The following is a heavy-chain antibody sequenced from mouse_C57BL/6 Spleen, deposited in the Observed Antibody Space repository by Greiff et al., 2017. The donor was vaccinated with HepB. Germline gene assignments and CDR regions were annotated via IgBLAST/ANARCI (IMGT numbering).Heavy chain of an antibody. CDR2: INPNNGGT. D-gene: IGHD2-10*01. CDR3: AITYYCPGY. J-gene: IGHJ2*01. Sequence: VQLKESGPELVKPGASVKISCKASGYTFTDYYMNWVKQSHGKSLEWSGDINPNNGGTSYNQTFKGTATLTVDKSSSTASMELLSLTSEDSAVYYCAITYYCPGYWGQGTTLTVSS. CDR1: GYTFTDYY. V-gene: IGHV1-26*01.